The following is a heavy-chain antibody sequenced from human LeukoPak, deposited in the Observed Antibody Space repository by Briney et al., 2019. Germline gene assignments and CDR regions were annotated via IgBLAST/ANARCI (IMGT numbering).Heavy chain of an antibody. CDR3: ARAAAGTGWFDP. J-gene: IGHJ5*02. CDR1: GFTFTSYA. V-gene: IGHV3-48*04. D-gene: IGHD6-13*01. Sequence: GGSLRLSCAASGFTFTSYAMSWVRQAPGKGLEWVSYISSSGSTIYYADSVKGRFTISRDNAKNSLYLQMNSLRAEDTAVYYCARAAAGTGWFDPWGQGTLVTVSS. CDR2: ISSSGSTI.